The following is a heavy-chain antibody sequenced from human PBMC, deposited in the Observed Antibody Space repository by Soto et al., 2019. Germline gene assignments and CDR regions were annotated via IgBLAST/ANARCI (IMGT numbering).Heavy chain of an antibody. D-gene: IGHD3-22*01. CDR2: IYHSGST. Sequence: PSETLSLTCTVSGGSISSYYWSWIRQPPGKGLEWIGEIYHSGSTNYNPSLKSRVTISVDKSKNQFSLKLSSVTAADTAVYYCGRARPSDSSAYYPYYFDYWGQGTLVTVS. J-gene: IGHJ4*02. CDR1: GGSISSYY. CDR3: GRARPSDSSAYYPYYFDY. V-gene: IGHV4-59*12.